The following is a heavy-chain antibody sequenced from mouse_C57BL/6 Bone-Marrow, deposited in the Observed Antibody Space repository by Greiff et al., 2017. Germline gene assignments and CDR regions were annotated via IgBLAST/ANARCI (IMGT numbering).Heavy chain of an antibody. CDR1: GYTFTDYY. Sequence: EVQLQQSGPVLVKPGASVTMSCKASGYTFTDYYMNWVKQSHGKSLEWIGVINPYNGGTSYNQKFKGKDTLTVDTSSSTAYMELNSLTSEDSSFYYSVRGGGGRDYWGQGTLVTVSA. J-gene: IGHJ3*01. CDR3: VRGGGGRDY. CDR2: INPYNGGT. V-gene: IGHV1-19*01. D-gene: IGHD1-1*02.